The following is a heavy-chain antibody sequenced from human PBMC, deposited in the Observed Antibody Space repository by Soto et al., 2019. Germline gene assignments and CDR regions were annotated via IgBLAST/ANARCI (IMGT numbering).Heavy chain of an antibody. V-gene: IGHV1-69*08. Sequence: QVQLVQSGAEVKKPGSSVKVSCKASGGTFSSYTISWVRQAPGQGLEWMGRIIPILGIANYAQKFQGRVTITADKSTSTAYMELSSLRSEDTAVYYCARDDCYGYRPFDYWGQGTLVTVSS. J-gene: IGHJ4*02. CDR2: IIPILGIA. CDR1: GGTFSSYT. D-gene: IGHD5-18*01. CDR3: ARDDCYGYRPFDY.